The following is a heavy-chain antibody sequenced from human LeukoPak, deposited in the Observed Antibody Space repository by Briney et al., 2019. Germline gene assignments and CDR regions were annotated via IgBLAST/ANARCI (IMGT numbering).Heavy chain of an antibody. CDR2: IKQDGSEK. J-gene: IGHJ4*02. CDR1: GFTFSSYA. Sequence: QTGGSLRLSCAASGFTFSSYAMSWVRQAPGKGLEWVANIKQDGSEKYYVDSVKGRFTISRDNAKNSLYLQMNSLRAEDTAVYYCARDFFLSSSWDYWGQGTLVTVSS. V-gene: IGHV3-7*01. CDR3: ARDFFLSSSWDY. D-gene: IGHD6-6*01.